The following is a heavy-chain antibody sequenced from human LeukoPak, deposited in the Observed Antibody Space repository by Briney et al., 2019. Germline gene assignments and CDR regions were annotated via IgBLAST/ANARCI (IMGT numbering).Heavy chain of an antibody. Sequence: ASVKVSCKASGYTFTNYGISWVRQAPGQGLEWMGWINPYNGNTKYVQKLQGRVTMTTDTSTSTAYMELRSLRSDDTAVYYCASTYRSDGSCYWFSLDYWGQGTLVTVSS. CDR1: GYTFTNYG. D-gene: IGHD2-15*01. V-gene: IGHV1-18*01. CDR2: INPYNGNT. CDR3: ASTYRSDGSCYWFSLDY. J-gene: IGHJ4*02.